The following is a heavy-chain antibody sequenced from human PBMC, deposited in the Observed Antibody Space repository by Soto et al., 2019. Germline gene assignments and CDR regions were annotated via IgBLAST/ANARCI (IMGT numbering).Heavy chain of an antibody. J-gene: IGHJ6*02. V-gene: IGHV4-34*01. CDR2: INRSGST. CDR1: GGSFSGYY. CDR3: ARRCDYFLFDYYYGMDV. Sequence: SETLSLTCAVYGGSFSGYYWSWIRQPPGKGLEWIGEINRSGSTNYNPSLKSRVTISVDTSKNQFSLKLSSVTAADTAVYYCARRCDYFLFDYYYGMDVWGQGTTVTVSS. D-gene: IGHD4-17*01.